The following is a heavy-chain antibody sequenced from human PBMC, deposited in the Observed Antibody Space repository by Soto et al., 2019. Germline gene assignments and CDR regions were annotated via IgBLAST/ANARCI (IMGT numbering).Heavy chain of an antibody. CDR1: VGSISSGGYY. CDR3: ARDRDGEYPYYFDY. Sequence: SETLSLTCTVSVGSISSGGYYWSWIRQHPGKGLEWIGYIYYSGSTNYNPSLKSRVTISVDTSKNQFSLKLSSVTAADTAVYYCARDRDGEYPYYFDYWGQGTLVTVSS. D-gene: IGHD4-17*01. J-gene: IGHJ4*02. V-gene: IGHV4-31*03. CDR2: IYYSGST.